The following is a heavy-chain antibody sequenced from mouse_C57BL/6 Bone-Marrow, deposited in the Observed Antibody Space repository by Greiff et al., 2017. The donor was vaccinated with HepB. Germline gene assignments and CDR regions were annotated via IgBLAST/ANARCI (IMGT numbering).Heavy chain of an antibody. D-gene: IGHD2-14*01. V-gene: IGHV14-4*01. Sequence: EVKLQESGAELVRPGASVKLSCTASGFNIKDDYMHWVKQRPEQGLEWIGWIDPENGDTEYASKFQGKATITADTSSNTAYLQLSSLTSEDTAVYYCTTGVIGDFDYWGQGTTLTVSS. CDR1: GFNIKDDY. CDR3: TTGVIGDFDY. CDR2: IDPENGDT. J-gene: IGHJ2*01.